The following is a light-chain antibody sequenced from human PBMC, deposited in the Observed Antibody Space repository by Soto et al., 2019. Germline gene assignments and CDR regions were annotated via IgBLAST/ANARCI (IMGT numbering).Light chain of an antibody. V-gene: IGKV1-9*01. CDR1: QGNNSF. CDR3: QQLNDRRFP. J-gene: IGKJ2*01. Sequence: IQLTQSPSSLSASVGDRVTISCRASQGNNSFVAWYQQKSGKAPKLLIYAASTLQSGVPSRFSGSGSGTDFTLTISSLQPEDFATYYCQQLNDRRFPFGQGTKLDIK. CDR2: AAS.